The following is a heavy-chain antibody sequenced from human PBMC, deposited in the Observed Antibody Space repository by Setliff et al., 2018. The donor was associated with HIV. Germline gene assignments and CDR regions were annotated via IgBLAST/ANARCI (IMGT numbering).Heavy chain of an antibody. CDR3: AGSRGYFVQAD. CDR2: IHQDGSEK. Sequence: GGSLRLSCAASGFTFTNYWMNWVRQAPGKGLEWVANIHQDGSEKYYVDSVKGRFFISRDNTRNLLYLEMRSLRAEDTAAYYCAGSRGYFVQADWGQGTLVTVSS. CDR1: GFTFTNYW. J-gene: IGHJ4*02. V-gene: IGHV3-7*01. D-gene: IGHD1-1*01.